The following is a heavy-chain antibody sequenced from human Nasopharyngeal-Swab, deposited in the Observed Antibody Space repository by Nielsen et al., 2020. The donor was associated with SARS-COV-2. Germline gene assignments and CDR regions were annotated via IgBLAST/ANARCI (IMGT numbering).Heavy chain of an antibody. J-gene: IGHJ6*03. CDR3: AKHIEYYDFWSGHYYYYMDV. CDR2: ISGSGGST. Sequence: GESLKISCAASGFTFSSYAMSWVRQAPGKGLEWVSAISGSGGSTYYADSVKGRFTISRDNSKNTLYLQMNSLRAEDTAVYYCAKHIEYYDFWSGHYYYYMDVWGKGTTVTVSS. V-gene: IGHV3-23*01. D-gene: IGHD3-3*01. CDR1: GFTFSSYA.